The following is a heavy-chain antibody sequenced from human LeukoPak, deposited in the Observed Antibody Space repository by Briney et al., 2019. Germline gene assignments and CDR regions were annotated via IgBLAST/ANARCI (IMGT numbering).Heavy chain of an antibody. D-gene: IGHD6-6*01. J-gene: IGHJ3*02. CDR2: ISSSSSYI. V-gene: IGHV3-21*01. CDR3: ASSVGGSSGAFDI. CDR1: GFTFSSYS. Sequence: GGSLRLSCAASGFTFSSYSMNWVRQAPGKGLEWVSSISSSSSYIYHADSVKGRFTIPRDNAKNSLYLQMNSLRAEDTAVYYCASSVGGSSGAFDIWGQGTMVTVSS.